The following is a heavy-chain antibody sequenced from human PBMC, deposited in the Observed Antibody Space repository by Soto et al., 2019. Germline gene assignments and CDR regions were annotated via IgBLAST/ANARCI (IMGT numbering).Heavy chain of an antibody. J-gene: IGHJ4*02. D-gene: IGHD3-3*01. Sequence: GGSLRLSSAASGFMFDDYAVHWVRQAPGKGLEWVSSISWNSGKIAYADSLEGRFTISRDNAKNSLYLQMNSLTTEDTALYFCVKTPLSSIFGVVLGTFDSWGPGALVTVSS. CDR1: GFMFDDYA. CDR2: ISWNSGKI. CDR3: VKTPLSSIFGVVLGTFDS. V-gene: IGHV3-9*01.